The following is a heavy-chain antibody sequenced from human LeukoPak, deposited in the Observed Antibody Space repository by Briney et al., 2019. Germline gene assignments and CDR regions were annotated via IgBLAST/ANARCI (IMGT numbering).Heavy chain of an antibody. J-gene: IGHJ3*02. CDR3: AATYSVRYFDWLNDAFDI. CDR1: GYSFTSYW. CDR2: IYPGDSDT. V-gene: IGHV5-51*01. D-gene: IGHD3-9*01. Sequence: GASLNISCKGSGYSFTSYWIGWVRQMPGKGLEWMGIIYPGDSDTRYSPSFQGQVTISADKSSSTAYLQWSSLKASYTAMYYCAATYSVRYFDWLNDAFDIWGQGTMVTVSS.